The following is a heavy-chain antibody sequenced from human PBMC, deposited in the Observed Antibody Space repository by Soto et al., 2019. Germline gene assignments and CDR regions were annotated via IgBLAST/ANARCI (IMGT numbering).Heavy chain of an antibody. J-gene: IGHJ5*02. V-gene: IGHV3-43*01. CDR1: GLPFENYK. Sequence: GGSLGLSCAAPGLPFENYKIHGARQAPGKGLEWVSLISRDGSNTNYAESVKGRFTISRDNSKNSLYLQMNSLRTEDTALYYCAKETYYYDISSYYPLGSWGQGTLVTVSS. D-gene: IGHD3-22*01. CDR3: AKETYYYDISSYYPLGS. CDR2: ISRDGSNT.